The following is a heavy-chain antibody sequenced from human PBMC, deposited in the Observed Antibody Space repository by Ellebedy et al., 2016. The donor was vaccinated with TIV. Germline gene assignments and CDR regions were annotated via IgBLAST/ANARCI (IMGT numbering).Heavy chain of an antibody. D-gene: IGHD6-6*01. CDR3: ARDYSSSTDFDY. Sequence: ASVKVSCKASGGTFSSYAISWVRQAPGQGLEWMGWVYPKNGDTTYAQKFQGRVTMTRDTSISTAYMELSRLRSDDTAVYYCARDYSSSTDFDYWGQGTLVTVSS. CDR2: VYPKNGDT. J-gene: IGHJ4*02. CDR1: GGTFSSYA. V-gene: IGHV1-2*02.